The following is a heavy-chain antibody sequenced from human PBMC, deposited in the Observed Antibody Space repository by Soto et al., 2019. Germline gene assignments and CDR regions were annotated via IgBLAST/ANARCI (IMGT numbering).Heavy chain of an antibody. D-gene: IGHD4-17*01. CDR2: ISSSSNTI. Sequence: VQLVESGGGVVQPGRSLRLSCAASGFTFSSYGMNWVRQAPGKGLEWVSYISSSSNTIYYADSVKGRFTISRDNAKNSLYLQMNSLRAEDTAVYYCARDFSTVTPGYFDYWGQVTLVTVSS. CDR3: ARDFSTVTPGYFDY. J-gene: IGHJ4*02. CDR1: GFTFSSYG. V-gene: IGHV3-48*01.